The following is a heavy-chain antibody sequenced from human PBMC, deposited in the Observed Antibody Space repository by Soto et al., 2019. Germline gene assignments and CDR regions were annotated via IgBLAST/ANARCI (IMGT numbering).Heavy chain of an antibody. CDR1: GDSFSSYA. CDR3: ATGGTYSESRALAF. D-gene: IGHD3-22*01. CDR2: IIPIFGTA. V-gene: IGHV1-69*18. Sequence: QVQLVQSVAEVKKPGASVIVSCKASGDSFSSYAISWVRQAPGHGLEWMGRIIPIFGTANYAQRVQGRVTITAHESTSTANMEVRSPRSEDTAVYYCATGGTYSESRALAFWGQGPLVTVSS. J-gene: IGHJ4*02.